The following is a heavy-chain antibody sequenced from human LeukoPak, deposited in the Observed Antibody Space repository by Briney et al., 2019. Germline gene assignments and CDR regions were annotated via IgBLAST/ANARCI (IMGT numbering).Heavy chain of an antibody. Sequence: GASVKVSCKASGYTFSSYGFSWVRQAPGQGLEWMGWINAYHGNTNYTQKLQGRVTMTTDTSTSTAYMELRSLRSDDTAVYYCARRQGTTLNFDYWGQGTLVTVSS. CDR3: ARRQGTTLNFDY. V-gene: IGHV1-18*01. D-gene: IGHD1-1*01. CDR2: INAYHGNT. CDR1: GYTFSSYG. J-gene: IGHJ4*02.